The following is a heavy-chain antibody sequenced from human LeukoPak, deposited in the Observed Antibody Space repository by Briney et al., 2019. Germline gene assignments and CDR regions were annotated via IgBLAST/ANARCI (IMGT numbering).Heavy chain of an antibody. CDR1: GGSISSYY. CDR3: ARAQDYGDYIVAFDI. D-gene: IGHD4-17*01. J-gene: IGHJ3*02. Sequence: SETLSLTCTVSGGSISSYYWSWIRQPAGKGLEWIGYIFYSRSTNYNPSLKSRVTVSVDTSKNQFSLKLSSVTAADTAVYYCARAQDYGDYIVAFDIWGQGTMVTVSS. CDR2: IFYSRST. V-gene: IGHV4-59*01.